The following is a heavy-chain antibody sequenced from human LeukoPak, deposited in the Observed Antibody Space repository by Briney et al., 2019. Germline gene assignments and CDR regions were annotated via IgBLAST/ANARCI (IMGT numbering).Heavy chain of an antibody. CDR3: AKSADLFYFDH. V-gene: IGHV3-23*01. Sequence: PGGSLRLSCVASGFTFNNYAMTWVRQAPGKGLEWVSLISRDGGAANYADSVQGRFTISRDNSKNTVSLRMDSLRAEDTAVYYCAKSADLFYFDHWGQGTLVTVSS. D-gene: IGHD2-2*01. CDR2: ISRDGGAA. J-gene: IGHJ4*01. CDR1: GFTFNNYA.